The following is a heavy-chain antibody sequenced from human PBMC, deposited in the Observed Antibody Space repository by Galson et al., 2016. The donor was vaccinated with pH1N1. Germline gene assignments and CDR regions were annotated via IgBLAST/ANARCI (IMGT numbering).Heavy chain of an antibody. Sequence: LRLSCAASEFLVSDRFMSWVRQAPGKGLEWAAVISYDGNNKYYADSVKGRFTISRDISKNTLYLQMNSLRAEDTAVYYCARGGGYYESSRTGYYYGMDVWGQGTTVTVSS. CDR2: ISYDGNNK. V-gene: IGHV3-30*03. D-gene: IGHD3-22*01. CDR3: ARGGGYYESSRTGYYYGMDV. CDR1: EFLVSDRF. J-gene: IGHJ6*02.